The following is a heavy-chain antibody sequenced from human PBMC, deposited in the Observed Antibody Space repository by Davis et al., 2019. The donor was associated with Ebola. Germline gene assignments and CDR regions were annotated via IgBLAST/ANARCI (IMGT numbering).Heavy chain of an antibody. Sequence: ASVKVSCKASGYTFTSYYMHWVRQAPGQGLEWMGIINPSGGSTSYAQKFQGRVTMTRDTSTSTVYMELSSLRSEDTAVYYCARVRDSSGYYYSQATYYYYGMDVWGQGTTVTVSS. D-gene: IGHD3-22*01. J-gene: IGHJ6*02. CDR3: ARVRDSSGYYYSQATYYYYGMDV. CDR1: GYTFTSYY. V-gene: IGHV1-46*01. CDR2: INPSGGST.